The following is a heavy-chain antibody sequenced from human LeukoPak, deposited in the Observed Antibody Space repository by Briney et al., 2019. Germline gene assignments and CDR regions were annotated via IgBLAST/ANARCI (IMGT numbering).Heavy chain of an antibody. D-gene: IGHD6-13*01. CDR2: IYHSGST. CDR1: GGSISSGSYY. CDR3: TGTSSSWSN. J-gene: IGHJ4*02. V-gene: IGHV4-30-2*01. Sequence: SETLSLTCTVSGGSISSGSYYWSWIRQPPGKGLEWIGYIYHSGSTYYNPSLKSRVTISVDRSKNQFSLKLSSVTAADTAVYYCTGTSSSWSNWGQGTLVTVSS.